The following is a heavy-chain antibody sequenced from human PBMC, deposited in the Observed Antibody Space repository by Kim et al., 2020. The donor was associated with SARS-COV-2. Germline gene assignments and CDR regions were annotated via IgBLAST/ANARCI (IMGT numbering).Heavy chain of an antibody. CDR3: ARVYSSSIYYYGMDV. Sequence: PSLKSRVTISVDTSKNQFSLKLSSVTAADTAVYYCARVYSSSIYYYGMDVWGQGTTVTVSS. D-gene: IGHD6-6*01. J-gene: IGHJ6*02. V-gene: IGHV4-30-2*04.